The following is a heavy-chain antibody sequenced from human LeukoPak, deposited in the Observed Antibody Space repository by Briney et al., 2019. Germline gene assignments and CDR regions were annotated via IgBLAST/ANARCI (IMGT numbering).Heavy chain of an antibody. Sequence: GGSLRLSCIVSGFTLSSYEMTWFRQAPGKGLEWVSSIGYSGSDTHYADSVKGRFTISRDNSKNTLYLQMNSLRAEDTAVYYCGRTVTTSTYYYYYYMDVWGKGTTVTISS. CDR2: IGYSGSDT. J-gene: IGHJ6*03. CDR3: GRTVTTSTYYYYYYMDV. CDR1: GFTLSSYE. V-gene: IGHV3-23*01. D-gene: IGHD4-17*01.